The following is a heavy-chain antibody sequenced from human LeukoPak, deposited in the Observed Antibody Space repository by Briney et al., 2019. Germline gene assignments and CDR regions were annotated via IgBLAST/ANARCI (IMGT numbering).Heavy chain of an antibody. J-gene: IGHJ4*02. CDR1: GGTFSSYA. V-gene: IGHV1-69*01. Sequence: SVKVSCKASGGTFSSYAISWVRQAPGQGLEWMGGIIPIFGTASYAQKFQGRVTITADESTSTAYMELSSLRSEDTAVYYCARVGVDTAMVTYYYFDYWGQGTLVTVSS. CDR2: IIPIFGTA. D-gene: IGHD5-18*01. CDR3: ARVGVDTAMVTYYYFDY.